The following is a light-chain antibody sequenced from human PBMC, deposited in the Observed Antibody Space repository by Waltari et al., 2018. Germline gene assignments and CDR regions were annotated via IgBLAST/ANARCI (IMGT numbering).Light chain of an antibody. Sequence: NFILAQPHSVSESPGKTVTISCTRSRGHLARPSVHCYQQRPGSSPTVVIYNDDRRASGVPDRFSGSIDPSSNSASLTISGLKIEDEADYYCQSYDLITPCVFGDGTRVTVL. CDR2: NDD. CDR1: RGHLARPS. J-gene: IGLJ1*01. CDR3: QSYDLITPCV. V-gene: IGLV6-57*01.